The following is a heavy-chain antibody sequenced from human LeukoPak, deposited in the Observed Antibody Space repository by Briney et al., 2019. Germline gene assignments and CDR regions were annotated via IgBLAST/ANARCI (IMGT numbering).Heavy chain of an antibody. CDR2: ISSTNTYT. V-gene: IGHV3-11*06. CDR3: ARDIGYCSSTSCYGYFDY. Sequence: GGSLRLSCAASGFTFSDFSMSWIRQAPGKGLEWISYISSTNTYTNYADSVKGRFTISRDNSKNTLYLQMNSLRAEDTAVYYCARDIGYCSSTSCYGYFDYWGQGTLVTVSS. CDR1: GFTFSDFS. J-gene: IGHJ4*02. D-gene: IGHD2-2*01.